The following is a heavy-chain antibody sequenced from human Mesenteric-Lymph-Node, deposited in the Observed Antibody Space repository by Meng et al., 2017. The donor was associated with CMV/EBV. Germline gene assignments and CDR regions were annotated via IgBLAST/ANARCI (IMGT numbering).Heavy chain of an antibody. CDR3: ARGDHYDFSGPTLRFDS. Sequence: GGSLRLSCGAPGFTFGSYGMTWVRQAPGKGLEWVSGISGNGGTTKYADSVKGRYTNSRDNSKNKLSRRMNSLRSEDTAVYYCARGDHYDFSGPTLRFDSWGQGTLVTVSS. CDR2: ISGNGGTT. V-gene: IGHV3-23*01. D-gene: IGHD3-22*01. J-gene: IGHJ4*01. CDR1: GFTFGSYG.